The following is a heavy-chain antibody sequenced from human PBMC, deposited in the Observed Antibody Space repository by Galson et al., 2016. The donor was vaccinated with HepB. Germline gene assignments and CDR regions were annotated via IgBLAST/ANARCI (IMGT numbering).Heavy chain of an antibody. Sequence: SVKVSCKASGYIFSSYGFSWVRQAPGQGLEWMGWISVNNGIANYAQKVQGRVIMTTDASTSTAYMELRSLRSDDTAVYYCARTRSSSSGPAPCYGMDVWGQGTSVTVSS. CDR2: ISVNNGIA. D-gene: IGHD6-6*01. CDR3: ARTRSSSSGPAPCYGMDV. CDR1: GYIFSSYG. V-gene: IGHV1-18*01. J-gene: IGHJ6*02.